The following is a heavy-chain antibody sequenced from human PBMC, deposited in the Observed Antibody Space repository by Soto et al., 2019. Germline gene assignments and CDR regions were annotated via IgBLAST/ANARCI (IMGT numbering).Heavy chain of an antibody. J-gene: IGHJ4*02. V-gene: IGHV4-61*01. D-gene: IGHD4-17*01. CDR2: VYYSRTS. Sequence: PAETLSLPCSVSGGSVSDKNYYWSCNRQRPGKRLEWFGYVYYSRTSNYNPTINRRVISSVNLSKNQYSLRLSSVTTADTALYYFAGTTAVPNSLRSSYCFDYWGQGTLVTVSS. CDR3: AGTTAVPNSLRSSYCFDY. CDR1: GGSVSDKNYY.